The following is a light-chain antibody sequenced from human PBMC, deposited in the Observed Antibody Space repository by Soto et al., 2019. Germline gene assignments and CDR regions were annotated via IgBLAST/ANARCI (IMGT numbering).Light chain of an antibody. CDR3: QQRSNWS. V-gene: IGKV3-11*01. Sequence: EIVLTQSPATLSLSPGERATLSCRASQSVNNYLAWYQQKPGQPPRLLIYDASNRATGIPARFSGSGSGTDFSLTISRLAPEDCAVYYCQQRSNWSFGQGTRLEIK. J-gene: IGKJ5*01. CDR1: QSVNNY. CDR2: DAS.